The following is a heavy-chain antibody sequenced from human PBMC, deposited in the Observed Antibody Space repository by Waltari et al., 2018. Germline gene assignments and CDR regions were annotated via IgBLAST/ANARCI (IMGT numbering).Heavy chain of an antibody. V-gene: IGHV3-7*01. Sequence: EVQLVESGGGLVQPGGSLRLSCAASGFTFSNYWMSWVRQALGKGLEWVANIKQDGNEKYYVESVKGRVTISRDNAKNSLYLQMNSLRAEDTAVYYCARDLFDYWGQGTLVTVSS. CDR3: ARDLFDY. CDR2: IKQDGNEK. CDR1: GFTFSNYW. J-gene: IGHJ4*02.